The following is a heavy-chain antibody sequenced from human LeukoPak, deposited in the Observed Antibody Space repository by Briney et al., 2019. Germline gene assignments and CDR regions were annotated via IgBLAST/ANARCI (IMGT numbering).Heavy chain of an antibody. CDR2: IYYSGST. D-gene: IGHD5-18*01. CDR1: GVSFSSGSYY. J-gene: IGHJ4*02. V-gene: IGHV4-61*01. Sequence: SETLSLTCTVSGVSFSSGSYYWSWIRQPPGKGLEWIGYIYYSGSTNYNPSLKSRVTISVDTSKNQFSLKLSSVTAADTAVYYCARGRTGLGYSYGYYPDYWGQGTLVTVSS. CDR3: ARGRTGLGYSYGYYPDY.